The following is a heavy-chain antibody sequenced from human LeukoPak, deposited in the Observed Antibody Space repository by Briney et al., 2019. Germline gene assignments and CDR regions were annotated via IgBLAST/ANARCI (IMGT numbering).Heavy chain of an antibody. CDR1: GFSFSTYW. J-gene: IGHJ4*02. CDR2: IMRDGSEK. V-gene: IGHV3-7*01. D-gene: IGHD5-18*01. CDR3: ARDPSRGYSYGYADY. Sequence: PGGSLRLSCAASGFSFSTYWMNWVRQPPGKGLERVAHIMRDGSEKYYVDSVKGRFTISRDNAKNSLYLQMNSLRAEDTAVYYCARDPSRGYSYGYADYWGQGSLVTVSS.